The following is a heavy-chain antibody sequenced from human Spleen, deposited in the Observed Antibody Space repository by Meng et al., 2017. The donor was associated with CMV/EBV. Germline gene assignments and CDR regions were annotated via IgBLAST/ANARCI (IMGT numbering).Heavy chain of an antibody. V-gene: IGHV4-39*07. CDR1: GDSISSSSYY. CDR3: ARPRIPYYYYGMDV. Sequence: SETLSLTCTVSGDSISSSSYYWGWIRQPPGKGLEWIGNIHYSGKTYYNPSLKSRVTISVDTSKNQFSLKVSSVTAADTAVYYCARPRIPYYYYGMDVWGQGTTVTVSS. D-gene: IGHD2-21*01. J-gene: IGHJ6*02. CDR2: IHYSGKT.